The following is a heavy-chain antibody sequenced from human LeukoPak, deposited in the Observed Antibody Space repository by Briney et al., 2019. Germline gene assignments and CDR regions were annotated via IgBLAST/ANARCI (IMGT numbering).Heavy chain of an antibody. Sequence: PSETLSLTCTVSGGSISSSSYYWGWIRQPPGKGLEWIGSIYYSGSTYYNPSLKSRVTISVDTSKNQFSLKLSSVTAADTAVYYCARSSRYFDWLPFDYWGQGTLVTVSS. D-gene: IGHD3-9*01. J-gene: IGHJ4*02. V-gene: IGHV4-39*07. CDR2: IYYSGST. CDR3: ARSSRYFDWLPFDY. CDR1: GGSISSSSYY.